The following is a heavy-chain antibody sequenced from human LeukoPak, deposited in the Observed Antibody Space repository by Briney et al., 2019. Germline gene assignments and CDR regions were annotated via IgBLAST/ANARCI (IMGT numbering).Heavy chain of an antibody. J-gene: IGHJ3*02. D-gene: IGHD3-22*01. CDR2: ISSSSSTM. CDR3: ARDHHRRLYDSQARDTFDI. Sequence: GGSLRLSCAASGFTFSSYSMNWVRQAPGKGLEWVSYISSSSSTMYYADSVRGRFSISRDNAKKSLYLQMNSLRAEDTAVYYCARDHHRRLYDSQARDTFDIWGQGTMVTVSS. CDR1: GFTFSSYS. V-gene: IGHV3-48*01.